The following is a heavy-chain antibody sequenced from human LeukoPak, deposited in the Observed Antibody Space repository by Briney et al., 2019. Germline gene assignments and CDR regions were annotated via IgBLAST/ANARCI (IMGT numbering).Heavy chain of an antibody. J-gene: IGHJ4*02. CDR1: GFTFSSYA. D-gene: IGHD3-10*01. V-gene: IGHV3-23*01. CDR2: ISGSGGST. Sequence: GGSLRLSCAASGFTFSSYAMSWVRQAPGKGLEWVSAISGSGGSTYYADSVKGRFTISRDNSKNTLYLQMNSLRAEDTAVYYCAKGLRYYGSGSYVSDYWGQGTLVTVSS. CDR3: AKGLRYYGSGSYVSDY.